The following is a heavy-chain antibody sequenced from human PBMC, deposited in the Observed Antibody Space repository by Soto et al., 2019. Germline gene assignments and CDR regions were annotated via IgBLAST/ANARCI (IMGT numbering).Heavy chain of an antibody. D-gene: IGHD2-21*02. CDR2: IIPIFGTA. V-gene: IGHV1-69*13. CDR3: ARDEVHCGGDCYSNY. CDR1: GGTFSSYA. J-gene: IGHJ4*02. Sequence: SVKVSCKASGGTFSSYAISWVRQAPGQGLEWMGGIIPIFGTANYAQKFQGRVTITADESTSTAYMELSSLRSEDTAVYYCARDEVHCGGDCYSNYWGQGTLVTVSS.